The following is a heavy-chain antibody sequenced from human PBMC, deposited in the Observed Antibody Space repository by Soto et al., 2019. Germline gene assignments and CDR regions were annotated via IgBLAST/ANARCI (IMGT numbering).Heavy chain of an antibody. D-gene: IGHD5-12*01. J-gene: IGHJ6*03. CDR2: INPNSGGT. V-gene: IGHV1-2*04. CDR3: ARWGGEGGVGGYSGSDYPTTDGDYYYYYMDV. CDR1: GYTFTGYY. Sequence: ASVKVSCKASGYTFTGYYMHWVRQAPGQGLEWMGWINPNSGGTNYAQKFQGWVTMTRDTSISTAYMELSRLRSDDTAVYYCARWGGEGGVGGYSGSDYPTTDGDYYYYYMDVWGKGTTVTVSS.